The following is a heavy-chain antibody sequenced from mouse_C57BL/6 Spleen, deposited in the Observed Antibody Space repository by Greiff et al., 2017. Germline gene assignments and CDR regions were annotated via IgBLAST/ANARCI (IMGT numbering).Heavy chain of an antibody. Sequence: EVQLQQSGPGLVKPGASVKIPCKASGYTFTDYNMDWVQQSHGKSLEWIGDINPNNGGTIYNEKVKGRATLTVDKSSSTAYMELCSLTSEDTAVYCCARANYSPFAYWGQGTLVTVSA. CDR2: INPNNGGT. CDR3: ARANYSPFAY. CDR1: GYTFTDYN. V-gene: IGHV1-18*01. J-gene: IGHJ3*01. D-gene: IGHD1-1*02.